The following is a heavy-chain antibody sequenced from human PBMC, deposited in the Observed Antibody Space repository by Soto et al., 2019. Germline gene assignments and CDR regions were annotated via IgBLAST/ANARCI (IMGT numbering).Heavy chain of an antibody. Sequence: GGSLRLSCAASGFTFSNAWMSWVRQAPGKGLEWVGRIKSKTDGGTTDYAAPVKGRFTISRDDSKNTLYLQMNSLKTEDTAVYYCTTDHPTYYYDSSGYPDFDYWGQGTLVTVSS. CDR2: IKSKTDGGTT. CDR3: TTDHPTYYYDSSGYPDFDY. D-gene: IGHD3-22*01. V-gene: IGHV3-15*01. J-gene: IGHJ4*02. CDR1: GFTFSNAW.